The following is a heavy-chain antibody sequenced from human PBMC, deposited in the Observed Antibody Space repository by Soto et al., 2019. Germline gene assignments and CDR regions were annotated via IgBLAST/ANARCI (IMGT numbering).Heavy chain of an antibody. CDR1: GYKLTYHY. D-gene: IGHD2-2*02. CDR3: ARESAGDTSLTGAAIGDFDY. CDR2: LNPQTGGT. Sequence: SVKLSRKASGYKLTYHYIDWVRQKTRKGREWMGRLNPQTGGTGYEQRFRGRVPMTRDTSGSKAYMELVRLTSNDTAFYYCARESAGDTSLTGAAIGDFDYWGQGTLVTVPS. V-gene: IGHV1-2*06. J-gene: IGHJ4*02.